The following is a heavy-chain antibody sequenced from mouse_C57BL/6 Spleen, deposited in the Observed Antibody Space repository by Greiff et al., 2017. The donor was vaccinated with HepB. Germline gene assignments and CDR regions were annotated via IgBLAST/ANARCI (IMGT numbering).Heavy chain of an antibody. V-gene: IGHV1-81*01. J-gene: IGHJ3*01. D-gene: IGHD1-1*01. CDR1: GYTFTSYG. CDR3: ARRITTESESGAY. Sequence: VKLQESGAELARPGASVKLSCKASGYTFTSYGISWVKQRTGQGLEWIGEIYPRSGNTYYNEKFKGKATLTADKSSSTAYMELRSLTSEDSAVYFCARRITTESESGAYWGQGTLVTVSA. CDR2: IYPRSGNT.